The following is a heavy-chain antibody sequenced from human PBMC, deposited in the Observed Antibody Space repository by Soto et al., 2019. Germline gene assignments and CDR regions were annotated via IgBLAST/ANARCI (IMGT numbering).Heavy chain of an antibody. J-gene: IGHJ3*02. D-gene: IGHD3-3*01. CDR1: GFTFGDYA. CDR2: ISWNSGSI. CDR3: AKGRRGRITIFGVVITDAFDT. Sequence: QSGGSLRLSCAASGFTFGDYAMHWVRQAPGKGLEWVSGISWNSGSIGYADSVKGRFTISRDNAKNSLYLQMNSLRAEDTALYYCAKGRRGRITIFGVVITDAFDTWGQGTMVTVSS. V-gene: IGHV3-9*01.